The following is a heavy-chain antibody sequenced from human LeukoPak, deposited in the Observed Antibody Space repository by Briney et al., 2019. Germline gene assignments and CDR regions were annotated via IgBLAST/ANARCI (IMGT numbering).Heavy chain of an antibody. CDR3: AKGMSWDRSTYYRLLES. CDR1: GFSFSSYA. CDR2: TSANESDK. J-gene: IGHJ4*02. D-gene: IGHD3-22*01. Sequence: GGSLRLSCAASGFSFSSYAMHWVRRAPGKGLEWVTITSANESDKYYVDSVKGRFTISRDNSKNTLYLQMNSLRVEDTAVYYCAKGMSWDRSTYYRLLESWGQGTLVTVSS. V-gene: IGHV3-30*18.